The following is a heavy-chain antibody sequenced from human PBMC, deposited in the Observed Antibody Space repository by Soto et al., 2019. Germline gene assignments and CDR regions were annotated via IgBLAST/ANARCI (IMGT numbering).Heavy chain of an antibody. V-gene: IGHV4-61*08. CDR1: GGSVSGGAYH. CDR3: ARDIRGYSRAFDY. CDR2: IYYNGST. D-gene: IGHD5-12*01. J-gene: IGHJ4*02. Sequence: QVQLQESGPGLVKPSETLSLTCAVSGGSVSGGAYHWTWIRQPPGKGLEWIGYIYYNGSTTYNPSLKSRVTISIDTSKNQFSLKLTSATAADTAVYYCARDIRGYSRAFDYWGQGALVTVSS.